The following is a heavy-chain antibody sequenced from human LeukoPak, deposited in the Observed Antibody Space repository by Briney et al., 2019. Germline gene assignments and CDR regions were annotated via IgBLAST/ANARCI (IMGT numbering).Heavy chain of an antibody. CDR1: GFTFSNYN. J-gene: IGHJ6*03. Sequence: PGGPLRLSCAASGFTFSNYNMNWVRQAPGKGLEWVSSFSSSSSYIYYGDSVKGRFTISRDDAKNSLFLQMNSLRAEDTATYYCARGEFGDYYYFYMDVWGKGTTVTVSS. CDR2: FSSSSSYI. D-gene: IGHD2/OR15-2a*01. V-gene: IGHV3-21*01. CDR3: ARGEFGDYYYFYMDV.